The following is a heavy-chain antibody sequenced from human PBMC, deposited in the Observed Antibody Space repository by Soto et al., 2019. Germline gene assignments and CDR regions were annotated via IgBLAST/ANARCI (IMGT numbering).Heavy chain of an antibody. CDR2: IYHSGST. CDR1: GYSISSGYY. Sequence: SETLSLTCAVSGYSISSGYYWGWIRQPPGKGLEWIGSIYHSGSTYYNPSLKSRVTISVDTSKNQFSLKLSSVTAADTAVYYCARDRSDYDSSGYGCFDPWGQGTLVTVSS. CDR3: ARDRSDYDSSGYGCFDP. D-gene: IGHD3-22*01. V-gene: IGHV4-38-2*02. J-gene: IGHJ5*01.